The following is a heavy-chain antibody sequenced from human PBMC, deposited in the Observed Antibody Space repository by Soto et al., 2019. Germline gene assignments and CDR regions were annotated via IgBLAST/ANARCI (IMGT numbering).Heavy chain of an antibody. CDR3: ARDRSSSSSEGWFDP. J-gene: IGHJ5*02. CDR2: IYHSGST. D-gene: IGHD6-6*01. V-gene: IGHV4-4*02. CDR1: GGSISSSNW. Sequence: SETLSLTCAVSGGSISSSNWWSWVRQPPGKGLEWIGEIYHSGSTNYNPSLKSRVTISVDKSKNQFSLKLSSVTAADTAVYYCARDRSSSSSEGWFDPWGQGTPVTVSS.